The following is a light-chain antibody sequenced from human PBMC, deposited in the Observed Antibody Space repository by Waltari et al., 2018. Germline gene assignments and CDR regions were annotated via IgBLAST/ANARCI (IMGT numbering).Light chain of an antibody. CDR2: KAS. V-gene: IGKV1-5*03. CDR1: QSISSW. Sequence: DIQMTQSPSTLSASVGDRVTITCRASQSISSWLAWYQQKPGKAPKLLNYKASTFESGVPSRFSGSGSGTEFTLTITSLQPDDFATYYCKDYSTYSRTFGQGTKVEIK. J-gene: IGKJ1*01. CDR3: KDYSTYSRT.